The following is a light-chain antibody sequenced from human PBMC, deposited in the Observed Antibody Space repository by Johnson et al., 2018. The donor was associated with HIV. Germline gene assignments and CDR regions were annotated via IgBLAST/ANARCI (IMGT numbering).Light chain of an antibody. Sequence: HSVLTQPPSVSAAPGQKVTISCSGSSSNIGNNYVSWYQQLPHTAPRLLISDNNKRPSGIPDRFSGSKSGASATLDITGLQTGDEADYYCGTWDNSLNVYVFGTGTKVTVL. CDR3: GTWDNSLNVYV. J-gene: IGLJ1*01. CDR2: DNN. V-gene: IGLV1-51*01. CDR1: SSNIGNNY.